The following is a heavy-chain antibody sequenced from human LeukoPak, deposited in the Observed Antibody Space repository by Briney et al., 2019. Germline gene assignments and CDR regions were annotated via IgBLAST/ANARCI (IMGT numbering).Heavy chain of an antibody. J-gene: IGHJ3*02. D-gene: IGHD6-13*01. V-gene: IGHV3-11*01. CDR2: ISSSGSTI. CDR1: GFTFSDYY. Sequence: PGGSLRLSCAASGFTFSDYYMSWIRQAPGKGLEWVSYISSSGSTIYYADSVKGRFTISRDNANNSLYLQMNSLRAEDMALYYCAKDRSSSLGQMSAFDIWGQGTMVTVS. CDR3: AKDRSSSLGQMSAFDI.